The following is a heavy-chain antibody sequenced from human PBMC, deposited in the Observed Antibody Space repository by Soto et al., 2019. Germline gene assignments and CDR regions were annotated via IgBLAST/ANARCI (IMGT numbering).Heavy chain of an antibody. J-gene: IGHJ4*02. D-gene: IGHD3-22*01. V-gene: IGHV1-3*01. CDR1: GYTFTSYA. CDR3: AKDYYDSSGYYPPALLFDY. Sequence: GAPVKVSCKASGYTFTSYAMRWVRQAPGQRLEWMGWINAGNGNTKYSQKFQGRVTITRDTSASTAYMELSSLRSEDTAVYYCAKDYYDSSGYYPPALLFDYWGQGTLVTVSS. CDR2: INAGNGNT.